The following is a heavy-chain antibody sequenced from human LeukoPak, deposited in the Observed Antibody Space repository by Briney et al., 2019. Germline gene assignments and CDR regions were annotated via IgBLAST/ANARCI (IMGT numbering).Heavy chain of an antibody. CDR1: GGSFSGYY. D-gene: IGHD5-12*01. J-gene: IGHJ6*03. Sequence: SETLSLTCAVYGGSFSGYYWSWIRQPPGKGLEWIGEINHSGSTNYNPSLKSRVTISVDTSKNQFSLKLSSVTAADTAVYYCARGPLVYSGCNLNYYYYMDVWGKGTTVTVSS. CDR2: INHSGST. V-gene: IGHV4-34*01. CDR3: ARGPLVYSGCNLNYYYYMDV.